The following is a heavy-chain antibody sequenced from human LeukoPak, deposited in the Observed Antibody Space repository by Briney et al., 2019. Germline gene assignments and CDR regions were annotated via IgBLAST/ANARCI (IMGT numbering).Heavy chain of an antibody. CDR1: GISITTYD. Sequence: GGSLRLSCAASGISITTYDMNWVRQAPGKGLEWVSYISSSGSSIYYADSVKGRFTVSRDNAKNSLYLQMNSLRAEDTAVYYCARVSPDYYDSSGYIDYWGQGTLVTASS. D-gene: IGHD3-22*01. J-gene: IGHJ4*02. CDR3: ARVSPDYYDSSGYIDY. CDR2: ISSSGSSI. V-gene: IGHV3-48*03.